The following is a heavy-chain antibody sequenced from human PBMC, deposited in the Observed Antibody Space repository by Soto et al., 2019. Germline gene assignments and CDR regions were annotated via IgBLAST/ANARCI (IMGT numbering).Heavy chain of an antibody. CDR3: ARVEGGDIVVVPAAGAFEI. V-gene: IGHV4-31*03. Sequence: QVQLQESGPGLVKPSQTLSLTCTVSGGSISSGDYYWSWIRQLPGKGLEWIGYIGYISYSGSTYYHPSLKSRVSISADTSKNQISLKLRSVTAADTAVYYCARVEGGDIVVVPAAGAFEIWGQGTMVTVSS. CDR2: ISYSGST. D-gene: IGHD2-2*01. J-gene: IGHJ3*02. CDR1: GGSISSGDYY.